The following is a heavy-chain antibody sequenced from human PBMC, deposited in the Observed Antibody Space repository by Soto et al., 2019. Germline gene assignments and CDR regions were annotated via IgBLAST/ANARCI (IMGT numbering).Heavy chain of an antibody. CDR3: ARQGDCTNGVCYSVGYYYGMDV. CDR2: IYPGDSDT. D-gene: IGHD2-8*01. J-gene: IGHJ6*02. CDR1: GYSFTSYW. V-gene: IGHV5-51*01. Sequence: GESLKISCKGSGYSFTSYWIGWVRQMPGKGLEWMGIIYPGDSDTRYSPSFQGQVTISADKSISTAYLQWSSLKASDTAMYYCARQGDCTNGVCYSVGYYYGMDVWGQGTTVTVSS.